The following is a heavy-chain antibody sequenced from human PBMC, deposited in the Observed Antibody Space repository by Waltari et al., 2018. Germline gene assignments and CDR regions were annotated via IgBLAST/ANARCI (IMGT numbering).Heavy chain of an antibody. D-gene: IGHD3-9*01. J-gene: IGHJ4*02. CDR1: GGTFSSYA. CDR2: IIPIFGTA. V-gene: IGHV1-69*01. Sequence: QVQLVQSGAEVKKPGSSVKVSCKASGGTFSSYAIRWVRQAPGQGLEWMGGIIPIFGTANYAQKFQGRVTITADESTSTAYMELSSLRSEDTAVYYCASSPLRYFDWLLFDYWGQGTLVTVSS. CDR3: ASSPLRYFDWLLFDY.